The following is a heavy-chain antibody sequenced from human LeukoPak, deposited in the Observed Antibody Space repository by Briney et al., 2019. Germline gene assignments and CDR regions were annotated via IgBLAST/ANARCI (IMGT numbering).Heavy chain of an antibody. V-gene: IGHV3-30*03. D-gene: IGHD6-6*01. CDR2: ISYDGSNK. CDR1: GFTFTTSG. Sequence: GRSLRLSCAASGFTFTTSGMHWVRQSPGKGLEWVAVISYDGSNKYYADSVKGRFTISRDNAKNSLYLQMNSLRAEDTAVYYCARDLSIAARPPYYYYMDVWGKGTTVTVSS. J-gene: IGHJ6*03. CDR3: ARDLSIAARPPYYYYMDV.